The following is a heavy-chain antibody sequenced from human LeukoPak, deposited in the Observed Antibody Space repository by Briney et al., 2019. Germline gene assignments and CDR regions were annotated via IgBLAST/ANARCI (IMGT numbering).Heavy chain of an antibody. CDR3: ARERNIVVVPAAGYGMDV. CDR1: GGSFSGYY. V-gene: IGHV4-34*01. CDR2: INQSVST. D-gene: IGHD2-2*01. Sequence: PSETLSLTCAVYGGSFSGYYWSWIRQPPGKGLEWIGEINQSVSTNYNPSLKSRVTISVDTSKNQFSLKLTSVTAADTAVYYCARERNIVVVPAAGYGMDVWGQGTTVTVSS. J-gene: IGHJ6*02.